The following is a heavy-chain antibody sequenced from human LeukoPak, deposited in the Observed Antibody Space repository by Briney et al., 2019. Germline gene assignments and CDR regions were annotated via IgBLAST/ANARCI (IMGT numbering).Heavy chain of an antibody. CDR3: ARQIRSNYGDYPLRY. J-gene: IGHJ4*02. CDR1: GVSINSSSYY. D-gene: IGHD4-17*01. V-gene: IGHV4-39*01. CDR2: IYYSGST. Sequence: SETLSLTCTVSGVSINSSSYYWGWIRQPPGKGLEWIGRIYYSGSTYHNPSLKSRVTISVDTSKKQFSLKLSSVTAADTAVYYCARQIRSNYGDYPLRYWGQGTLVTVSS.